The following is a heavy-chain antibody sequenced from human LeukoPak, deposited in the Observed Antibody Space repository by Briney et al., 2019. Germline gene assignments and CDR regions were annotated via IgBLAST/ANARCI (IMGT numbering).Heavy chain of an antibody. D-gene: IGHD3-3*01. V-gene: IGHV3-21*01. CDR3: ARDQDFWSGILQVHYYYMDV. CDR2: TSNSSSYI. J-gene: IGHJ6*03. Sequence: GGSLRLSCAASGFTFSSYSMNWAPQAPGKGLEGVSSTSNSSSYIYYADSVKGRFTIHRDNAKNSLYLQMNRLRAEDTGVYYCARDQDFWSGILQVHYYYMDVWGKGTTVTVSS. CDR1: GFTFSSYS.